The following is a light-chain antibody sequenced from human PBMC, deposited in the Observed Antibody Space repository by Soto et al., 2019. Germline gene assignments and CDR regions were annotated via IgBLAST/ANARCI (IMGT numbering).Light chain of an antibody. J-gene: IGLJ2*01. Sequence: QSALTQPASVSGSPGQSITISCSGTSSDIGTYKYVSWYQQHPGKAPKLMIYEVSNRPSGVSNRFSGSKSGNTASLTISGLQAEDEADYYCSSYTSSSTPVFGGGTQLTVL. CDR1: SSDIGTYKY. CDR3: SSYTSSSTPV. CDR2: EVS. V-gene: IGLV2-14*01.